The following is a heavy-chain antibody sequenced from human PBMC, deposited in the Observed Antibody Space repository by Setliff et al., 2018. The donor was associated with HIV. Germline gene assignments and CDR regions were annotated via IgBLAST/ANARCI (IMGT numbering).Heavy chain of an antibody. D-gene: IGHD2-8*01. V-gene: IGHV3-23*01. Sequence: SCAASGFTFSTYCMNWVRQAPGKGLEWVATISGSGTSTYYVDSVKGRFTISRDNSKNTLYLQLSSLRAEDTAVYYCAKDMYKYGHNWFDPWGQGTLVTVSS. CDR2: ISGSGTST. J-gene: IGHJ5*02. CDR3: AKDMYKYGHNWFDP. CDR1: GFTFSTYC.